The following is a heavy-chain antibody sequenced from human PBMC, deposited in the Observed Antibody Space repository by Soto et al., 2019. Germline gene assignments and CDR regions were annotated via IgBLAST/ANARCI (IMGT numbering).Heavy chain of an antibody. Sequence: QVQLVQSGAEVKKPGASVNVSCEASGYTFTGSSIHWVRQAPGQGLEWMGYINPNSGDTTFAQKFQGRVTMTRDTSISTAYMELSRVASDDTAVYYCARDLTGDPNYWGQGTLVTVSS. J-gene: IGHJ4*02. CDR3: ARDLTGDPNY. V-gene: IGHV1-2*02. D-gene: IGHD7-27*01. CDR2: INPNSGDT. CDR1: GYTFTGSS.